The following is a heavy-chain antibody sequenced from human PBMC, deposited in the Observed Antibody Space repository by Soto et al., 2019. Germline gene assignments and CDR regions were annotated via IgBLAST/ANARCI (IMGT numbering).Heavy chain of an antibody. D-gene: IGHD3-3*01. J-gene: IGHJ5*02. V-gene: IGHV4-4*07. CDR3: ERAQRFSDWLDT. CDR2: IYSSGNT. Sequence: SETLSLTCSVSGGTISGYYWTWIRQPAGKGLEWIGRIYSSGNTKYNPSLQSRVTMSLDTSNNQFSLRLTSVTAADTAVYYCERAQRFSDWLDTWGQGTLVTVSS. CDR1: GGTISGYY.